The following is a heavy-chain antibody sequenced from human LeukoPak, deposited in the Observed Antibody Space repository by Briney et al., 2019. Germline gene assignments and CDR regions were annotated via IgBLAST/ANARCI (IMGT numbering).Heavy chain of an antibody. V-gene: IGHV3-30-3*01. Sequence: PGGSLRLSCAASGFTFSNYVMHWVRQAPGKGLEWVALISNDGSKKYYADSVKGRLTISRDNSKNTLYLQMNGLRAEDTAVYYCARDGCTGGSCPLWFDPWGQGTLVTVSS. J-gene: IGHJ5*02. CDR2: ISNDGSKK. CDR3: ARDGCTGGSCPLWFDP. CDR1: GFTFSNYV. D-gene: IGHD2-15*01.